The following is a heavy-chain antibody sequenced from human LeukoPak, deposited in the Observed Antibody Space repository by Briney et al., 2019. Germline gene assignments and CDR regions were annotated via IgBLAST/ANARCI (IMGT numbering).Heavy chain of an antibody. J-gene: IGHJ4*02. Sequence: GGSLRLSCAVSGFTVSGNHVTWVRQAPGKGLAWVSAIYNTGTTNYADSVKGRFTISRDNSKNTVYLQMNSLRAEDMAIYYCAGYGGFSKWGQGTHVTVSS. V-gene: IGHV3-53*01. CDR1: GFTVSGNH. D-gene: IGHD4-23*01. CDR2: IYNTGTT. CDR3: AGYGGFSK.